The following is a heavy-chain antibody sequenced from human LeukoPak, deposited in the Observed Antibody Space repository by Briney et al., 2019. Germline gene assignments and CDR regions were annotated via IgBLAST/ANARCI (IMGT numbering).Heavy chain of an antibody. CDR2: VHLDGRT. J-gene: IGHJ4*02. CDR3: ARLPRYGGYDHFDY. Sequence: SETLSLTCDVSGGSVTSTNWWTWVRRPPGKGRKWIGEVHLDGRTNYNPSLKSRLTMSVDLPENHISLKLNSVTAADTAVYYCARLPRYGGYDHFDYWGQGILVIVSS. CDR1: GGSVTSTNW. D-gene: IGHD5-12*01. V-gene: IGHV4-4*02.